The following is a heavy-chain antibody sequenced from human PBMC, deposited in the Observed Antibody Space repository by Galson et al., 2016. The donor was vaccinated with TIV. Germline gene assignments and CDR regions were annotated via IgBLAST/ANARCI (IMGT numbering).Heavy chain of an antibody. Sequence: SLRLSCAASGFTFRSYAMSWVRQAPGKGLEWVSVISGGGGSTIYTDSVKGRFTISRDNSKRTLYLQMNSLRVEDTGSYYCATSWGNIAAAGRNWFDPWGQGTLVTVSS. D-gene: IGHD6-13*01. CDR1: GFTFRSYA. CDR2: ISGGGGST. CDR3: ATSWGNIAAAGRNWFDP. V-gene: IGHV3-23*01. J-gene: IGHJ5*02.